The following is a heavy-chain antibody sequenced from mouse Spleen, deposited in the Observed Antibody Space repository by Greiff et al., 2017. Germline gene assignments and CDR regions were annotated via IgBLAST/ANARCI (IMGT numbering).Heavy chain of an antibody. CDR1: GYTFTEYT. J-gene: IGHJ4*01. D-gene: IGHD2-12*01. CDR2: FYPGSGSI. CDR3: ERHGSYYSYYSYDGYAMDY. Sequence: VQLQQSGAELVKPGASVKLSCKASGYTFTEYTIHWVKQRSGQGLEWIGWFYPGSGSIKYNEKFKDKATLTADKSSSTVYMELSRLTSEDSAVYFCERHGSYYSYYSYDGYAMDYWGQGTSVTVSS. V-gene: IGHV1-62-2*01.